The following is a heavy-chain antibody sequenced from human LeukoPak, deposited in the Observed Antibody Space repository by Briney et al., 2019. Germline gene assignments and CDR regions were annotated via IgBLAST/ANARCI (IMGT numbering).Heavy chain of an antibody. J-gene: IGHJ4*02. CDR3: ARGRGSTTTYFDY. CDR2: IDHSGST. Sequence: GSLRLSCAASGFTFSSYSMNWIRQPPGKGLEWIGEIDHSGSTNYNPSLKSRITISVDTSKNQFSLRLRSVTAADTAVFYCARGRGSTTTYFDYWGQGTLVTVSS. D-gene: IGHD2-2*01. CDR1: GFTFSSYS. V-gene: IGHV4-34*01.